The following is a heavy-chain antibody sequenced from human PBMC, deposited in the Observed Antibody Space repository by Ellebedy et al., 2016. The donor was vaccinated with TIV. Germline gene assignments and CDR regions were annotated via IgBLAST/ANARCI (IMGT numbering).Heavy chain of an antibody. CDR3: AREDWWRFDP. D-gene: IGHD2-15*01. CDR2: INNDATST. Sequence: GESLKISXAASGFTFSVYWMHWVRQAPGKGLVWVSRINNDATSTTYADSVRGRFIISRDNAKNTLYLQMNSLRVEDTAVYYCAREDWWRFDPWGQGTLVTVSS. CDR1: GFTFSVYW. V-gene: IGHV3-74*03. J-gene: IGHJ5*02.